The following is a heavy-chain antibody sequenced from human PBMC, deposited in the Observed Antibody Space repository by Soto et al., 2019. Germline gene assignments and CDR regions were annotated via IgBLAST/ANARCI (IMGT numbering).Heavy chain of an antibody. D-gene: IGHD3-22*01. Sequence: PVGALNLSCVASGFTFSSNSINWARKRQGKGLEWISYIYSSGLSIYYADSVKGRFTISRDNAKNSLYLQMNSLRAEDTAVYYCVTYYYDSSGYSPFDYWGQGTLVTVSS. CDR2: IYSSGLSI. V-gene: IGHV3-48*04. J-gene: IGHJ4*02. CDR3: VTYYYDSSGYSPFDY. CDR1: GFTFSSNS.